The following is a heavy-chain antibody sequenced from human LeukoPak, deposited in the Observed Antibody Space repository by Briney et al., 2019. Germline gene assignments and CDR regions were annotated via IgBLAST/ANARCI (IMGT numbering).Heavy chain of an antibody. V-gene: IGHV3-30*02. D-gene: IGHD3-22*01. Sequence: GGSLRLSCAGSGFSFSSYGMHWVRQAPGKGLEWMAFIRSDGSNKYYADSVKGRFTISRDNSKNTLYLQMNSLRAEDTAVYYCARDKGNYYDSSGFDYWGQGTLVTVSS. CDR2: IRSDGSNK. J-gene: IGHJ4*02. CDR3: ARDKGNYYDSSGFDY. CDR1: GFSFSSYG.